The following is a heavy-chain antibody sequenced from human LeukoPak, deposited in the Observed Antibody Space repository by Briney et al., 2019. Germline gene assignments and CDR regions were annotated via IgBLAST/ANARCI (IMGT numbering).Heavy chain of an antibody. V-gene: IGHV4-34*01. CDR2: INHGGST. CDR1: GGSFSGYY. CDR3: ARRGYWYGSGSLYYYYYYMDV. J-gene: IGHJ6*03. D-gene: IGHD3-10*01. Sequence: SETLSLTCAVYGGSFSGYYWSWIRQPPGKGLEWIGEINHGGSTNYNPSLKSRVTISVDTSKNQFSLKLSSVTAADTAVYYCARRGYWYGSGSLYYYYYYMDVWGKGTTVTISS.